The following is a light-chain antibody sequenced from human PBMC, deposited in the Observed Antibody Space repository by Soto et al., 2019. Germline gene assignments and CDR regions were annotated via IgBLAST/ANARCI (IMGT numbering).Light chain of an antibody. J-gene: IGLJ1*01. V-gene: IGLV1-47*02. CDR1: TSNIGTFY. Sequence: QSVLTQPPSASSTPGQTVTISCSGSTSNIGTFYVYWYQHLPGTAPKLLIYLGDQRASGVSDRFSGSKSGTSASLAINGLRSDDEADYYCAVWDDNLNAYVFGSGTKVT. CDR2: LGD. CDR3: AVWDDNLNAYV.